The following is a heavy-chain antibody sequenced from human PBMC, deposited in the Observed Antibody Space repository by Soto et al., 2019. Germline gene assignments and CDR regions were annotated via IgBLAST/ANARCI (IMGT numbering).Heavy chain of an antibody. CDR2: IAYDGRIQ. J-gene: IGHJ5*01. Sequence: PGGSLRLSCAASGFTFSSYGMHWVRQAPGKGLEWVAIIAYDGRIQYYADSVKGRFTISRDNSKNTLYLQMDSLNIADTALYYCAKKLGTGGSATLFDSWGQGTLVTVSS. CDR3: AKKLGTGGSATLFDS. CDR1: GFTFSSYG. V-gene: IGHV3-30*02. D-gene: IGHD2-15*01.